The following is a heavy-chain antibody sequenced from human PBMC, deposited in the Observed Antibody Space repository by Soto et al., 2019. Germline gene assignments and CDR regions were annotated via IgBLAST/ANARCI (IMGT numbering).Heavy chain of an antibody. CDR2: INAGNGNT. J-gene: IGHJ3*02. CDR3: ASLHLAPSAFDI. V-gene: IGHV1-3*01. Sequence: ASVKVSCKASGYTFTSYAMHWVRQAPGQRLEWMGWINAGNGNTKYSQKFQGRVTITRDESTSTAYMELSSLRSEDTAVYYCASLHLAPSAFDIWGQGTMVTVSS. CDR1: GYTFTSYA.